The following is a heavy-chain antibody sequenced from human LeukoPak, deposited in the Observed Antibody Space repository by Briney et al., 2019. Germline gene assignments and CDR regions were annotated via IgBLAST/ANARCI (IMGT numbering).Heavy chain of an antibody. CDR3: ARAFSGFWEFDF. D-gene: IGHD3-3*01. CDR1: SASFSSYS. CDR2: INFTGNTETGTT. J-gene: IGHJ4*02. V-gene: IGHV4-34*01. Sequence: SETLSLTCAVSSASFSSYSWNWIRQLPGAGLEWIAEINFTGNTETGTTSYSPSLKSRVPISADTSTNQLSLHLRSATVADTGVYFCARAFSGFWEFDFWGQGTLVTVSS.